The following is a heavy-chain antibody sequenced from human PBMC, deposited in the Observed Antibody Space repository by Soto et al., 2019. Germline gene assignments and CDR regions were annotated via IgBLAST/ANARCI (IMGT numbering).Heavy chain of an antibody. CDR3: AKVHCSSTTCYPNYYYYYGMDV. J-gene: IGHJ6*02. Sequence: PGGSLRLSCAASGFTFSNYGMHWVCQAPGKGLEWVAVISYDGSNKYYVDSVKGRFTISRDSSKNTLYLQMNSLRAEDTAVYYCAKVHCSSTTCYPNYYYYYGMDVWGQGTTVTVSS. CDR2: ISYDGSNK. D-gene: IGHD2-2*01. V-gene: IGHV3-30*18. CDR1: GFTFSNYG.